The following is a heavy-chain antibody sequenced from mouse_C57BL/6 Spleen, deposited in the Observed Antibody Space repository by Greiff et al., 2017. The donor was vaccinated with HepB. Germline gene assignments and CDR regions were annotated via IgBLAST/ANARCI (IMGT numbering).Heavy chain of an antibody. D-gene: IGHD1-1*01. Sequence: VKLMESGAELMKPGASVKLSCKATGYTFTGYWIEWVKQRPGHGLEWIGEILPGSGSTNYNEKFKGKATFTADTSSNTAYMQLSSLTTEDSAIYYCARRGTVVARGYYFDYWGQGTTLTVSS. J-gene: IGHJ2*01. CDR1: GYTFTGYW. CDR2: ILPGSGST. CDR3: ARRGTVVARGYYFDY. V-gene: IGHV1-9*01.